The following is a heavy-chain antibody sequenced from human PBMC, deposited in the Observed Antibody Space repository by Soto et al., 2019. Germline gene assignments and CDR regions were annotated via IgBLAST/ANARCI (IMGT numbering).Heavy chain of an antibody. CDR2: INHSGST. D-gene: IGHD3-9*01. CDR1: GGSFSGYY. V-gene: IGHV4-34*01. Sequence: SETLSLTCAVYGGSFSGYYWSWIRQPPGKGLEWIGEINHSGSTNYNPSLKSRVTISVDTSKNQFSLKLSSVTTADTAVYYCARSELRYFDWFIDPWGQGTLVTVSS. J-gene: IGHJ5*02. CDR3: ARSELRYFDWFIDP.